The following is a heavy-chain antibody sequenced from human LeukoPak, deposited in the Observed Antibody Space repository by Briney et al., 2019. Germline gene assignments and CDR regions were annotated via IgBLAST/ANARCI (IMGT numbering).Heavy chain of an antibody. CDR1: GFTFSSYG. CDR2: ISYDGSNK. J-gene: IGHJ4*02. V-gene: IGHV3-30*18. Sequence: GGSLRLSCAASGFTFSSYGMHWVRQAPGKGLEWVAVISYDGSNKYYADSVKGRFTISRDNSKNTLYLQMNSLRAEDTAVYYCAKDVAVAGFYYFDYWGQGTLATVSS. D-gene: IGHD6-19*01. CDR3: AKDVAVAGFYYFDY.